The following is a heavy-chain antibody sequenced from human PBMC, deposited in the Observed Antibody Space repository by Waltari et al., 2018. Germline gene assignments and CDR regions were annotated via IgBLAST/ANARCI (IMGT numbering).Heavy chain of an antibody. D-gene: IGHD6-13*01. V-gene: IGHV4-39*07. CDR2: IYYSGST. J-gene: IGHJ4*02. CDR3: ASGGRYSSSWQPLDY. CDR1: GGSISSSSYY. Sequence: QLQLQESGPGLVKPSETLSLTCTVSGGSISSSSYYWGWIRQPPGKGLEWVGSIYYSGSTYYNPSLKSRVTISVDTSKNQFSLKLSSVTAADTAVYYCASGGRYSSSWQPLDYWGQGTLVTVSS.